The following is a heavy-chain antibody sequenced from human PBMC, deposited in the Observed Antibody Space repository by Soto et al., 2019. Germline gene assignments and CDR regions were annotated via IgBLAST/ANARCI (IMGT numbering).Heavy chain of an antibody. CDR1: GGSISSYY. CDR3: VRHYPGHPYFDY. D-gene: IGHD7-27*01. Sequence: QVQLQESGPGLVKPSETLSLTCTVSGGSISSYYWSWIRQPPGKGLEYIGYIYHSGSTNYNPSRKSRVTISVDTSKYQFSLKLRSVTAADTAVYYCVRHYPGHPYFDYWGQGALVTVSS. CDR2: IYHSGST. J-gene: IGHJ4*02. V-gene: IGHV4-59*08.